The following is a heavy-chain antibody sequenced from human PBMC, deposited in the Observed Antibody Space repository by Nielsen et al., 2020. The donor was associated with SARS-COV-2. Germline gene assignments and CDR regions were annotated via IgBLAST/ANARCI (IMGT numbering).Heavy chain of an antibody. Sequence: GESLKISCAASGFTFDTYAMSWVRQAPGKGLEWVSAVSASGGTTHYADSVKGRFTISRDNSRNTLYLRMNSLRIEDTAVYFCAKDLAYFYGPGGNFGDWGQGTRVTVSS. J-gene: IGHJ4*02. CDR3: AKDLAYFYGPGGNFGD. V-gene: IGHV3-23*01. CDR2: VSASGGTT. CDR1: GFTFDTYA. D-gene: IGHD3-10*01.